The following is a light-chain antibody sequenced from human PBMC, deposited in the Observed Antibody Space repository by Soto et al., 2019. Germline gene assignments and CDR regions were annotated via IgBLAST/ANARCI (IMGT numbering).Light chain of an antibody. J-gene: IGLJ1*01. CDR2: EVN. V-gene: IGLV2-14*01. CDR3: ASFRSGNIIV. Sequence: QYALTPPAPVSGSPGHSVTISCTGPRSDIGDSNFISWYQQSPGKAPRLLIYEVNNRPSGVSRRFSGSKAGNTASLTISGLLEDEEADHFCASFRSGNIIVFCSGTKVTVL. CDR1: RSDIGDSNF.